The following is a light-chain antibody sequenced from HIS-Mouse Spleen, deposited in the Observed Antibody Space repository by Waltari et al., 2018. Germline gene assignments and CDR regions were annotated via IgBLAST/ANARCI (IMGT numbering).Light chain of an antibody. CDR3: QQRSNWPPT. Sequence: EIVLTQSPATRSLSPGERAALSCRASPSVSSYLAWYQQKPGQAPRLLIYDASNRATGIPARFSGSGSGTDFTLTISSLGPEDFAVYYCQQRSNWPPTFGQGTKVEIK. CDR2: DAS. V-gene: IGKV3-11*01. J-gene: IGKJ1*01. CDR1: PSVSSY.